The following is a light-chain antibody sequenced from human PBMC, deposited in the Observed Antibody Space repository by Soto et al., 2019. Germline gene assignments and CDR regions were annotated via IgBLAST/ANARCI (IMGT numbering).Light chain of an antibody. CDR1: QSVSSN. V-gene: IGKV3-15*01. CDR3: QQYNNWPPD. J-gene: IGKJ4*01. Sequence: EIVTTQSPATLSVSPGERATLSCRASQSVSSNLAWYQQKPGQAPRLLIYGASTRATGIPARFSGSGSGTEFTLTISSLQSEDFAVYYCQQYNNWPPDFGGGTKVEIK. CDR2: GAS.